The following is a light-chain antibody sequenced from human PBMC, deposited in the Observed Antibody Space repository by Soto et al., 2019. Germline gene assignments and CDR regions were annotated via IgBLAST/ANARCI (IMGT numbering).Light chain of an antibody. CDR1: QSISSY. CDR2: AAS. J-gene: IGKJ5*01. Sequence: DIQMTQSPSSLSASVGDRVTITCRASQSISSYLNWYQQKPGKAPKLRIYAASSLQIGDPLRFSGSVSGTDFTHTISSLQPEDFASYSCQHSYSTLPIVVGQGKRLESK. CDR3: QHSYSTLPIV. V-gene: IGKV1-39*01.